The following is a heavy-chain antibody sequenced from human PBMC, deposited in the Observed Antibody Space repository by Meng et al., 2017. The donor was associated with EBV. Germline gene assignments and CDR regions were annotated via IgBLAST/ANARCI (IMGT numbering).Heavy chain of an antibody. J-gene: IGHJ4*02. CDR2: IIPIFGTA. CDR3: ARAPDNWNDGPYY. D-gene: IGHD1-20*01. CDR1: GGTFSSNG. Sequence: AQAVRVGAEGKETGSSGQASCKVFGGTFSSNGICWVRQAPGQGLKGMGGIIPIFGTASYAQKFQGRVTITADESTSTAYMELSSMRSEDTAVYYCARAPDNWNDGPYYWGQGTLVTVSS. V-gene: IGHV1-69*01.